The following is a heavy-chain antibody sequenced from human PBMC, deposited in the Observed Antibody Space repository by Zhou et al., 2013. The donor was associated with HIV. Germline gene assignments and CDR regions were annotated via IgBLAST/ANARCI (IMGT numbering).Heavy chain of an antibody. CDR3: ARDHWYNSNRAGAYYSYYMDV. D-gene: IGHD1-20*01. J-gene: IGHJ6*03. V-gene: IGHV1-69*12. CDR1: GGTFSNYA. Sequence: QVQLVQSGAEVKKPGSSVKVSCKASGGTFSNYAISWVRQAPGQGLEWMGGIIPIFGTTKYAQKFQGRVTITADESTSTAYMELSSLRSEDTAIYYCARDHWYNSNRAGAYYSYYMDVWGKGTTVTVSS. CDR2: IIPIFGTT.